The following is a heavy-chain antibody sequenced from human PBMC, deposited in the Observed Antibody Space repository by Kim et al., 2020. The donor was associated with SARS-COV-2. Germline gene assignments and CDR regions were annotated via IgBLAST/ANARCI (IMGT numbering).Heavy chain of an antibody. Sequence: GGSLRLSCAASGFTFDDYAMHWVRQAPGKGLEWVSGISWNSGSIGYADSVKGRFTISRDNAKNSLYLQMNSLRAEDTALYYCAKVADYGGNSGWGQGTLVTVSS. V-gene: IGHV3-9*01. CDR3: AKVADYGGNSG. CDR1: GFTFDDYA. CDR2: ISWNSGSI. J-gene: IGHJ4*02. D-gene: IGHD4-17*01.